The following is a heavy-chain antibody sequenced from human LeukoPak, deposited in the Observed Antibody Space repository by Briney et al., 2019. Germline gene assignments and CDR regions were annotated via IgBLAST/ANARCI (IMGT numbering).Heavy chain of an antibody. CDR3: ARDAHFYDILTYGMDV. J-gene: IGHJ6*02. Sequence: GGSLRLSCAASGFPFSSYGMHWVRQAPGKGLVWVAVIWPDGTNKYYADSVKGRFTVSRDNSKNTLYLQMNSLRAEDTAVYYCARDAHFYDILTYGMDVWXXXTTVTVSS. CDR1: GFPFSSYG. CDR2: IWPDGTNK. V-gene: IGHV3-33*01. D-gene: IGHD3-9*01.